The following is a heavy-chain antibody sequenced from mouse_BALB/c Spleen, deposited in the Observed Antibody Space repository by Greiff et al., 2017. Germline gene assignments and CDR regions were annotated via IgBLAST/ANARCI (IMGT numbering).Heavy chain of an antibody. D-gene: IGHD2-3*01. Sequence: EVQVVESGGGLVKPGGSLKLSCAASGFTFSDYYMYWVRQTPEKRLEWVATISDGGSYTYYPDSVKGRFTISRDNAKNNLYLQMSSLKSEDTAMYYCARGNGYYTWFAYWGQGTLVTVSA. J-gene: IGHJ3*01. CDR2: ISDGGSYT. V-gene: IGHV5-4*02. CDR3: ARGNGYYTWFAY. CDR1: GFTFSDYY.